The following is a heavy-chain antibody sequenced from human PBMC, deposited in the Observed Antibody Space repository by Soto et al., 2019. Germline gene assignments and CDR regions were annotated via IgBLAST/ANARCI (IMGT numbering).Heavy chain of an antibody. CDR1: WGSISSISYY. CDR2: IYYSGST. Sequence: TSVLLVRRCTVVWGSISSISYYRGWNRQPPGKGPEWIGSIYYSGSTYYNPSLKSRVTISVDTSKNQFSLKLSSVTAADTAVYYCAREAGTAEYFQHWGQGTLVTVSS. D-gene: IGHD6-19*01. V-gene: IGHV4-39*02. J-gene: IGHJ1*01. CDR3: AREAGTAEYFQH.